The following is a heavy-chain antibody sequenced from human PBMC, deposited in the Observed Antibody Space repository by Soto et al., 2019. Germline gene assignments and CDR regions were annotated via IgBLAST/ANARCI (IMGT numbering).Heavy chain of an antibody. CDR2: IYSGGST. Sequence: PGGSLRLSCAASGFTVSSNYMSWVRQAPGKGLEWVSVIYSGGSTYYADSVKGRFTISRDNSKNTLYLQMNSLRAEDTAVYYCARENRWELDAFDIRGQGTMVTVSS. V-gene: IGHV3-53*01. J-gene: IGHJ3*02. CDR1: GFTVSSNY. CDR3: ARENRWELDAFDI. D-gene: IGHD1-26*01.